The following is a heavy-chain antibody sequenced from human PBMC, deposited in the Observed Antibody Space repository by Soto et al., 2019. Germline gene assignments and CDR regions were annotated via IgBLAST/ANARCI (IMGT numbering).Heavy chain of an antibody. CDR2: ISASGETP. J-gene: IGHJ4*02. CDR3: AKLEWLEFGCDY. CDR1: GFELTDYP. V-gene: IGHV3-23*01. D-gene: IGHD6-19*01. Sequence: EVHLLESGGGVVQPGKSLKISCAAFGFELTDYPMTWVRQPPGQGPEGASGISASGETPYYAESVKALFNICRDNSKNTLSLQMNRRRIEDTGIYYGAKLEWLEFGCDYWGQGTLVTVSS.